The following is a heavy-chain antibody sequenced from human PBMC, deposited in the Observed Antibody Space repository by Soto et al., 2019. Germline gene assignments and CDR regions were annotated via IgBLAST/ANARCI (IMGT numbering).Heavy chain of an antibody. V-gene: IGHV1-69*14. CDR1: GGTFSTSS. CDR3: ARGXEYGGNSDAFDI. Sequence: QVQLVQSGAEVKKPGSSMKVSCKASGGTFSTSSINWVRQAPGQRPEWMGNILPIFGTADYAQKFQDRVTITADKSTNTAYMELRSLFSEDTAVYYCARGXEYGGNSDAFDIWGQGTVVTVSS. D-gene: IGHD4-17*01. J-gene: IGHJ3*02. CDR2: ILPIFGTA.